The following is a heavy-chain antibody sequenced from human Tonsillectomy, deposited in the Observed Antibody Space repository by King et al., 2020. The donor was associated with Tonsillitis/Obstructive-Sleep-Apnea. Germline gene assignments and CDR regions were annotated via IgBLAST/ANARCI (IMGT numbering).Heavy chain of an antibody. CDR3: ARGDSPYDILTGYAWFDP. J-gene: IGHJ5*02. D-gene: IGHD3-9*01. CDR1: GFTFSSYW. Sequence: VQLVESGGGLVQPGGSLRLSCAASGFTFSSYWMSWVRQAPGKGLEWVANIKQDGREKYNVDSVKGRFTISRDNAKNSLYLQMNSLRAEDTAVYYCARGDSPYDILTGYAWFDPWGQGTLVTVSS. V-gene: IGHV3-7*03. CDR2: IKQDGREK.